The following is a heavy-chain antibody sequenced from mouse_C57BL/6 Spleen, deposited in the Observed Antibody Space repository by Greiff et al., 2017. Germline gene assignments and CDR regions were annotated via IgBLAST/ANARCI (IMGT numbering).Heavy chain of an antibody. D-gene: IGHD2-14*01. J-gene: IGHJ4*01. CDR2: ISSGGDYI. Sequence: EVQVVESGEGLVKPGGSLKLSCAASGFTFSSYAMSWVRQTPEKRLEWVAYISSGGDYIYYADTVKGRFTISRDNARNTLYLQMSSLKSEDTAMYYCTRDHPIGTHYAMDYWGQGTSVTVSS. CDR1: GFTFSSYA. CDR3: TRDHPIGTHYAMDY. V-gene: IGHV5-9-1*02.